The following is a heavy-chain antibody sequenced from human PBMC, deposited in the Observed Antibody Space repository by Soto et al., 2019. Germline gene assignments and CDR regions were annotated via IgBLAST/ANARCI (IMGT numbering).Heavy chain of an antibody. V-gene: IGHV4-34*01. J-gene: IGHJ4*02. CDR1: GGSFSGYY. CDR3: ARDTQGRTVAGTFDY. Sequence: QVQLQQWGAGLLKPSETLSLTCAVYGGSFSGYYWSWIRQPPGKGLEWIGEINHSGSTNYNTSLKSRVTISVDTSKNQFSLKLSSVTAADTAVYYCARDTQGRTVAGTFDYWGQGTLVTVSS. D-gene: IGHD6-19*01. CDR2: INHSGST.